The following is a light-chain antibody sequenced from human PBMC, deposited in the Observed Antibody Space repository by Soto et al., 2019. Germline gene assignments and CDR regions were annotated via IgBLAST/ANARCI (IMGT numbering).Light chain of an antibody. CDR1: QNINRW. J-gene: IGKJ1*01. CDR2: KAS. Sequence: DLQMTQSPSTRSAYVGDRVTSTCRASQNINRWLAWYQQKPGKAPKLLIYKASDLDSGVPSRFSGSGSGTDFTLTISSLQPDDFASYFCQEYNTNFRTFGQGTKVDIK. V-gene: IGKV1-5*03. CDR3: QEYNTNFRT.